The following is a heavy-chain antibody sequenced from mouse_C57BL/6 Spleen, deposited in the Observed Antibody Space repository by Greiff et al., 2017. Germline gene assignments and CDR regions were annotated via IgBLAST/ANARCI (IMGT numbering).Heavy chain of an antibody. D-gene: IGHD2-5*01. CDR3: ARSYYSIPWFAY. J-gene: IGHJ3*01. CDR1: GYSFTGYY. CDR2: INPSTGGT. Sequence: EVQVVESGPELVKPGASVKISCKASGYSFTGYYMNWVKQSPEKSLEWIGEINPSTGGTTYNQKFKAKATLTVDKSSSTAYMQLKSLTSEDSAVYYCARSYYSIPWFAYWGQGTLVTVSA. V-gene: IGHV1-42*01.